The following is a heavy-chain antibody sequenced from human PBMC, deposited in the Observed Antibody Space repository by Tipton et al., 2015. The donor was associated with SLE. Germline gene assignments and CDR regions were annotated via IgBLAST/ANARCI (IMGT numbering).Heavy chain of an antibody. CDR3: AAGKEVWSFDL. CDR2: IYHSGST. V-gene: IGHV4-4*02. J-gene: IGHJ2*01. CDR1: GDSISNNNW. Sequence: TLSLTCDVSGDSISNNNWWTWVRRPPGKGLEWIGEIYHSGSTNYNPSLKSRVSMSVDKSKNHFSLTMSSVTAADTAMYYCAAGKEVWSFDLWGRGTLVPVSS.